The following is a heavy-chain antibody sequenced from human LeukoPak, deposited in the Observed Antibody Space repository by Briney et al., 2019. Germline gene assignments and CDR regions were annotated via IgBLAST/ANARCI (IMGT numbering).Heavy chain of an antibody. CDR2: INHSGST. V-gene: IGHV4-34*01. D-gene: IGHD6-25*01. Sequence: KPSETLSLTCAVYGGSFSGYYWSWIRRPPGKGLEWIGEINHSGSTNYNPSLKSRVTISVDTSKNQFSLKLSSVTAADTAVYYCARGVAARDMDVWGKGTTVTVSS. CDR3: ARGVAARDMDV. CDR1: GGSFSGYY. J-gene: IGHJ6*03.